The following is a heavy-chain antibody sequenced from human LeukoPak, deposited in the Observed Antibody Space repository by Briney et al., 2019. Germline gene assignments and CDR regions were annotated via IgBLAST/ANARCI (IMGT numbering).Heavy chain of an antibody. D-gene: IGHD3-22*01. CDR2: IYYSGST. V-gene: IGHV4-31*03. Sequence: PSETLSLTCTVSGGSLSSGGSYWSWIRQHPGKGLEWIGYIYYSGSTSYNPSLKSRVTISVDTSKNQFSLKLSSVTAADTAVYYCAREDTMIVMGDAFDIWGQGTMVTVSS. CDR3: AREDTMIVMGDAFDI. CDR1: GGSLSSGGSY. J-gene: IGHJ3*02.